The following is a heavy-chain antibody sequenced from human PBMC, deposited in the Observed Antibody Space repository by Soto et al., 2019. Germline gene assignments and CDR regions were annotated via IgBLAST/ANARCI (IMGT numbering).Heavy chain of an antibody. Sequence: SETLSLTCAVSGYSISSGYYWGWIRQPPGKGLEWIGSIYHSGGTYYNPSLKSRVTISVDTSKNQFSLKLSSVTAADTAVYYCAREFTYYDFWSGYYTPSRNYYGMDVWGQGTTVTVSS. V-gene: IGHV4-38-2*02. J-gene: IGHJ6*02. CDR2: IYHSGGT. CDR3: AREFTYYDFWSGYYTPSRNYYGMDV. D-gene: IGHD3-3*01. CDR1: GYSISSGYY.